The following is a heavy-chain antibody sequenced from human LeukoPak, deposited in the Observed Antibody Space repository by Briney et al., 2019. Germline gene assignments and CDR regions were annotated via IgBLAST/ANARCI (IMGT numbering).Heavy chain of an antibody. CDR1: GFTFSSYA. Sequence: GGSLRLSCEASGFTFSSYAMSWVRQAPEKGLEWVSVIGGSGATTYYADSVKGRFTIFRDNSQNTLYLQMNSLKAEDTAVYYCARAQKRGPYYFDYWGQGTLVIVSS. CDR3: ARAQKRGPYYFDY. V-gene: IGHV3-23*01. CDR2: IGGSGATT. J-gene: IGHJ4*02. D-gene: IGHD5-24*01.